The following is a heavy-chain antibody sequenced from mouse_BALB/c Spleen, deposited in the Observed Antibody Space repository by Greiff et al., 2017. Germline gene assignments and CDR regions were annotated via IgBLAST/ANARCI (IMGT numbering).Heavy chain of an antibody. D-gene: IGHD2-1*01. CDR3: ARGEGYGNFDY. Sequence: VQLQESGPGLVAPSQSLSITCTVSGFSLTGYGVNWVRQPPGKGLEWLGMIWGDGSTDYNSALKSRLSISKDNSKSQVFLKMNSLQTDDTARYYCARGEGYGNFDYWGQGTTLTVSS. J-gene: IGHJ2*01. V-gene: IGHV2-6-7*01. CDR1: GFSLTGYG. CDR2: IWGDGST.